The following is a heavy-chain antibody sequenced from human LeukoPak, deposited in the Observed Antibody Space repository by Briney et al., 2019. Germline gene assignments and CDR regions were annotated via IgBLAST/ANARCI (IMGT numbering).Heavy chain of an antibody. J-gene: IGHJ5*02. CDR2: INHSGST. Sequence: SETLSLTCAVYGGSFSGYYWSWIRQPPGKGLEWIGEINHSGSTNYNPSLKSRVTISVDTSKNQFSLKLSSVTAADTAVYYCARGGYNSRRDNWFDPWGQRTLVTVSS. D-gene: IGHD5-12*01. CDR1: GGSFSGYY. CDR3: ARGGYNSRRDNWFDP. V-gene: IGHV4-34*01.